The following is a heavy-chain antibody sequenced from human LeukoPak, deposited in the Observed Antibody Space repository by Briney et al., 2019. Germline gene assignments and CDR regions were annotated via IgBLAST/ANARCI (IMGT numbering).Heavy chain of an antibody. CDR3: ARNGAAVAGTSFFDY. CDR1: GGSIRDYY. CDR2: IYNTGTT. D-gene: IGHD6-19*01. V-gene: IGHV4-59*01. J-gene: IGHJ4*02. Sequence: SETLSLTCTVSGGSIRDYYWSWIRQPPGKGLEWIGYIYNTGTTNYNPSLKSRVTISVDTSKSQFSLTLSSVTAADTAVYYCARNGAAVAGTSFFDYWGQGTLVTVSS.